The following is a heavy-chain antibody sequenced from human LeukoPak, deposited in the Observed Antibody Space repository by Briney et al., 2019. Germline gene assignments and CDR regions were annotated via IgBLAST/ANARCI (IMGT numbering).Heavy chain of an antibody. CDR3: AGRITMVRGVNIFDY. D-gene: IGHD3-10*01. V-gene: IGHV1-46*01. CDR1: GYTFTSYY. CDR2: INPSGGST. J-gene: IGHJ4*02. Sequence: ASVKASCKASGYTFTSYYMHWVRQAPGQGLEWMGIINPSGGSTSYAQKFQGRVTMTRDMSTSTVYMELSSLRSEDTAVYYCAGRITMVRGVNIFDYWGQGTLVTVSS.